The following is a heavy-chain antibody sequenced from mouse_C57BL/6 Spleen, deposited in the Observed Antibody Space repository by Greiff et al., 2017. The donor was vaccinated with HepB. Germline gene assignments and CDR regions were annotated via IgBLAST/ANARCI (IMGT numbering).Heavy chain of an antibody. V-gene: IGHV1-50*01. D-gene: IGHD2-5*01. Sequence: QVQLQQPGAELVKPGASVKLSCKASGYTFTSYWMQWVKQRPGQGLEWIGEIDPSDSYTNYNQKFKGKATLTVDTSSSTAYMQLSSLTSEDSAVYYCASYSNYEGDYFDYWGQGTTLTVSS. J-gene: IGHJ2*01. CDR2: IDPSDSYT. CDR1: GYTFTSYW. CDR3: ASYSNYEGDYFDY.